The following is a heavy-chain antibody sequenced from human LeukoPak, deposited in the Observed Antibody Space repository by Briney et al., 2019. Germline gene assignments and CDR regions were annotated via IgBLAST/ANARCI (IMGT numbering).Heavy chain of an antibody. Sequence: GGSLRLSCAGSEFTFNNYAMNWVRQTPGKGLEWVAAISGTGGTTYYADSVKGRFTISRDNSKNTLYLQMNSLRAEDTAVYYCASTRSYWGQGTLVTVSS. J-gene: IGHJ4*02. CDR2: ISGTGGTT. D-gene: IGHD1-14*01. V-gene: IGHV3-23*01. CDR1: EFTFNNYA. CDR3: ASTRSY.